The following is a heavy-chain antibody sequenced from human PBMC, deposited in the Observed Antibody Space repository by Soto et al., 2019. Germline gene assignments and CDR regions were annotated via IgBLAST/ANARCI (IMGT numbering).Heavy chain of an antibody. Sequence: SETLSLTCTVSGGSISSYYWSWIRQPPGKGLEWIGYIYYSGSTNYNPSLKSRVTISVDTSKNQFSLKLSSVTAADTAVYYCAREIWGIAAAGYNWSDPWGQGTLVTVSS. CDR1: GGSISSYY. J-gene: IGHJ5*02. D-gene: IGHD6-13*01. CDR3: AREIWGIAAAGYNWSDP. CDR2: IYYSGST. V-gene: IGHV4-59*01.